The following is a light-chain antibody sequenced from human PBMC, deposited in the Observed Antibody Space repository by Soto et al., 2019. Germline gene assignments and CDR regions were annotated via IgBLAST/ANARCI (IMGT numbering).Light chain of an antibody. CDR3: QQRSSWPGT. V-gene: IGKV3-11*01. CDR2: DAS. J-gene: IGKJ5*01. Sequence: EIVLTQSPATLSLSLGERATLSCRASQSVSSYLAWCQQKPGQAPRLLIYDASNRATGVPARFSGSGSGTDFTLTISSLEPEDFAVYYCQQRSSWPGTFGQGTRLEIK. CDR1: QSVSSY.